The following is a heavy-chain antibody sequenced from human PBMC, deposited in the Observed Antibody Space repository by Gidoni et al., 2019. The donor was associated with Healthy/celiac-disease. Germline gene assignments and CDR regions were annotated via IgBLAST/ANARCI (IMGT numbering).Heavy chain of an antibody. D-gene: IGHD2-8*01. V-gene: IGHV3-30*18. J-gene: IGHJ4*02. Sequence: QVQLVESGGGVVQPGRSLRLSCAASGFTFSSYGMHWVRPAPGKGLEWVAVISYDGSNKYYADSVKGRFTISRDNSKNTLYLQMNSLRAEDTAVYYCAKDWGYCTNGVCSPFDYWGQGTLVTVSS. CDR3: AKDWGYCTNGVCSPFDY. CDR1: GFTFSSYG. CDR2: ISYDGSNK.